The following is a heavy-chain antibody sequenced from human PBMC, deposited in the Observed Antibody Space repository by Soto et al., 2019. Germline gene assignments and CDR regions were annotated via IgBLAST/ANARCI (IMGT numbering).Heavy chain of an antibody. V-gene: IGHV1-18*01. CDR3: ARGQIAGPLEWLLYLDY. J-gene: IGHJ4*02. CDR1: GYTFTSYG. CDR2: ISAYNGNT. Sequence: GASVKVSCKASGYTFTSYGISWVRQAPGQGLEWMGWISAYNGNTNYAQKLQGRVTMTTDTSTSTAYMELRSLRSDDTAVYYCARGQIAGPLEWLLYLDYWGQGTRVTVSS. D-gene: IGHD3-3*01.